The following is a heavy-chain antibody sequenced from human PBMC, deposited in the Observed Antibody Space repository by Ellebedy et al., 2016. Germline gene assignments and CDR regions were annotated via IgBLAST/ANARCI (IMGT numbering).Heavy chain of an antibody. CDR3: ARDVPAAPGVFDY. CDR1: GFTFSSYS. CDR2: ISSSSSYI. V-gene: IGHV3-21*01. J-gene: IGHJ4*02. Sequence: GGSLRLSXAASGFTFSSYSMNWVRQAPGKGLEWVSSISSSSSYIYYADSVKGRFTISRDNAKNSLYLQMNSLRAEDTAVYYCARDVPAAPGVFDYWGQGTLVTVSS. D-gene: IGHD6-13*01.